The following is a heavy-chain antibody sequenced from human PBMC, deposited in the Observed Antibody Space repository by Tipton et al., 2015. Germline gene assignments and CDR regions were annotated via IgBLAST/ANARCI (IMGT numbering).Heavy chain of an antibody. CDR1: GGSISNNY. CDR2: IFYSGDT. V-gene: IGHV4-59*13. CDR3: ARHKDSGTYPLDY. Sequence: TLSLTCTVSGGSISNNYWGWIRQPPGKGLENIGNIFYSGDTNYNPSLKSRVSMSVDTSKNQISLTLTSVTAADTAVYYCARHKDSGTYPLDYWGQGTLVTVSS. J-gene: IGHJ4*02. D-gene: IGHD3-10*01.